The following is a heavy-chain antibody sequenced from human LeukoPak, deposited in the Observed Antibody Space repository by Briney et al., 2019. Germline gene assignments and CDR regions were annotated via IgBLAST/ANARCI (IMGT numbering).Heavy chain of an antibody. V-gene: IGHV3-23*01. CDR2: ISGSGGST. Sequence: GGSLRLSCAASGFTFSSYAMSWVRQAPGKGLEWVSAISGSGGSTYYADSVKGRFTISRDNSKNTLYLQMNSLRAEDTAVYYCAKDGPDITMVRGVIPRFDYWGQGTLVTVSS. J-gene: IGHJ4*02. CDR3: AKDGPDITMVRGVIPRFDY. CDR1: GFTFSSYA. D-gene: IGHD3-10*01.